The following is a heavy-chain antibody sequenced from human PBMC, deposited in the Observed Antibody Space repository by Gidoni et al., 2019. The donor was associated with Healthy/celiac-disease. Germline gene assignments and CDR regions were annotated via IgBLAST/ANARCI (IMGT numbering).Heavy chain of an antibody. CDR2: INHSGST. CDR3: ARRGPKADY. V-gene: IGHV4-34*01. CDR1: GGSFSGYY. D-gene: IGHD3-10*01. J-gene: IGHJ4*02. Sequence: QGQLQQWGAGLLKPSETLSLTCAVYGGSFSGYYWSWIRQPPGTGLEWSGEINHSGSTNYNPSLKRRVTISGDTSQTQFSLKLSSVTAADTAVYYCARRGPKADYWGQGTLVTVSS.